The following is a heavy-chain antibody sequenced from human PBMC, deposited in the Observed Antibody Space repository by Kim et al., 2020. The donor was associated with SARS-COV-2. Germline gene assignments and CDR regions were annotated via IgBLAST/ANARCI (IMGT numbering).Heavy chain of an antibody. Sequence: SETLSLTCTVSGGSISSGSYYWSWIRQPAGKGLEWIGRIYTSGSTNYNPSLKSRVTISVDTSKNQFSLKLSSVTAADTAVYYCARGELPNWFDPWGQGTLVTVSS. J-gene: IGHJ5*02. CDR2: IYTSGST. V-gene: IGHV4-61*02. CDR3: ARGELPNWFDP. CDR1: GGSISSGSYY. D-gene: IGHD1-26*01.